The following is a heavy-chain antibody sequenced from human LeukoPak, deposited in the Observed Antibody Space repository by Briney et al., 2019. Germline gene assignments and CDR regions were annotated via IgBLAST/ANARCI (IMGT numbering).Heavy chain of an antibody. D-gene: IGHD6-13*01. CDR3: ARVGYGGGAFDI. J-gene: IGHJ3*02. CDR2: IIPIFGTA. Sequence: GASVKVSCKASGGTFSSYAISWVRQAPGQGLEWMGGIIPIFGTANYAQKFQGRVTITTDESTSTAYMELSSLRSEDTAVYYCARVGYGGGAFDIWAKGQWSPSLQ. V-gene: IGHV1-69*05. CDR1: GGTFSSYA.